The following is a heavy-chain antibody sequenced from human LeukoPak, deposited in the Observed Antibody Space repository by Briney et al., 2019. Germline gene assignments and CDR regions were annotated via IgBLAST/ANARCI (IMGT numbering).Heavy chain of an antibody. CDR3: ARGEGKYHDIRGGFDP. D-gene: IGHD1-1*01. V-gene: IGHV1-69*04. J-gene: IGHJ5*02. CDR2: IIPILGIA. CDR1: GGTFSSYA. Sequence: SVKVSCKASGGTFSSYAISWVRQAPGQGLEWMGRIIPILGIANYAQKFQGRVTITADKSTSTAYMELSSLRSEDTAVYYCARGEGKYHDIRGGFDPWGQGTSVTVSS.